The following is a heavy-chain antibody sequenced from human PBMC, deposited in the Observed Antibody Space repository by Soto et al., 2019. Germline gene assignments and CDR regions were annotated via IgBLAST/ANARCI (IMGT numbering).Heavy chain of an antibody. CDR2: ISGSGGGT. CDR1: GFTFSSYA. J-gene: IGHJ4*02. Sequence: GGSLRLSCAATGFTFSSYAMSWVRQAPGKGLEWVSVISGSGGGTYYADSVKGRFTISRDKSKNTLYLQMNSLRVEDTAVFYCAKTEAARPNLSLDSWGQGTVVTVSS. V-gene: IGHV3-23*01. CDR3: AKTEAARPNLSLDS. D-gene: IGHD6-6*01.